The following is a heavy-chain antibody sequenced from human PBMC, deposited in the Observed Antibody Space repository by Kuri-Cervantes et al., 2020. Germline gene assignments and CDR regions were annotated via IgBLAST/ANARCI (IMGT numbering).Heavy chain of an antibody. V-gene: IGHV3-21*01. CDR3: AREQQLAPAAFDF. D-gene: IGHD6-13*01. Sequence: GGSLRLSCAASGFTFSSYSMNWVRQAPGKGLEWVSSITSTSNYIYYADSVKGRFTISRDNSKNTLYLQMNSLRAEDTAVYYCAREQQLAPAAFDFWGQGTLVTVSS. CDR2: ITSTSNYI. J-gene: IGHJ4*02. CDR1: GFTFSSYS.